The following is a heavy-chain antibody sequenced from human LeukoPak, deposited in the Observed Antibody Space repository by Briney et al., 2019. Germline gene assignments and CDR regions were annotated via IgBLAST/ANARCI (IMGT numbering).Heavy chain of an antibody. Sequence: SSETLSLTCNVSGGSITNYYWTWIRQAPGKELEWIGNIYYSGITDYNPALQSRVTMSVDTAKNHFSLKLTSVTAADTAVYSCARGGSHRYFDLWGRGTLVTVSA. V-gene: IGHV4-59*01. CDR2: IYYSGIT. CDR3: ARGGSHRYFDL. CDR1: GGSITNYY. J-gene: IGHJ2*01.